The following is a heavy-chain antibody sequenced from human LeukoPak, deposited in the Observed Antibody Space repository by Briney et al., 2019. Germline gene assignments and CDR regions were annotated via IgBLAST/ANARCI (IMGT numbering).Heavy chain of an antibody. CDR2: ITNDGRDT. V-gene: IGHV3-74*01. Sequence: GGSLRLSCAASEFTFSSYWMHWVRQAPGKGLVWVSRITNDGRDTWYADSVKGRFTISRDNAKNTLYLQMNSLRVEDTAVYYCARWDYSNYAWFDPWGQGTLVTVSS. CDR1: EFTFSSYW. D-gene: IGHD4-11*01. CDR3: ARWDYSNYAWFDP. J-gene: IGHJ5*02.